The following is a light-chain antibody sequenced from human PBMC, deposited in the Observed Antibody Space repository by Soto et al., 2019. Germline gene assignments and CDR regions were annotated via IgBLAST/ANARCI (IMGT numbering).Light chain of an antibody. CDR3: QQYNKWPSLT. V-gene: IGKV3-15*01. Sequence: EIVMTQYPDPLSVSPGERATLSCMASQSVSSNLAWYQQKPGQAPRRLIHGASTRATGIPARFSGSGSGTEFTLTISSLQSEDFAVYYCQQYNKWPSLTFGGGTKVEIK. CDR2: GAS. CDR1: QSVSSN. J-gene: IGKJ4*01.